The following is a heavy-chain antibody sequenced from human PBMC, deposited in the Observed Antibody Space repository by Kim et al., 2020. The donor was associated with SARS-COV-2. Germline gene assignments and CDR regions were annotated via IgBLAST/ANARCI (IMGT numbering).Heavy chain of an antibody. V-gene: IGHV4-59*13. CDR3: ARVMGGAVAGSSLDY. CDR2: IYYSGST. CDR1: GGSISSYY. J-gene: IGHJ4*02. D-gene: IGHD6-19*01. Sequence: SETLSLTCTVSGGSISSYYWSWIRQPPGKGLEWIGYIYYSGSTNYNPSLKSRVTISVDTSKNQFSLKLSSVTAADTAVYYCARVMGGAVAGSSLDYWGQGTLVTVSS.